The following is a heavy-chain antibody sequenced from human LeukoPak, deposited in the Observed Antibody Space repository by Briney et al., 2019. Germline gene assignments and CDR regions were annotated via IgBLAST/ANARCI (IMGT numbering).Heavy chain of an antibody. CDR2: ISGYNGYT. D-gene: IGHD3-22*01. Sequence: AAVKVSCKTSGYTFTNYGISWVRQAPGQGLEWMGWISGYNGYTNYAQKLQGRVTMTTDTSTSTAYMELRSLRSDDTAVYYCARMMTPRHYYDRSGYYYGAFDIWGQGTMVTVSS. CDR3: ARMMTPRHYYDRSGYYYGAFDI. V-gene: IGHV1-18*01. CDR1: GYTFTNYG. J-gene: IGHJ3*02.